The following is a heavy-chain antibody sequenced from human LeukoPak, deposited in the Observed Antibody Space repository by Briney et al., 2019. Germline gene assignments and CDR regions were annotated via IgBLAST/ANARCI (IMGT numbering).Heavy chain of an antibody. D-gene: IGHD6-13*01. V-gene: IGHV4-59*01. J-gene: IGHJ4*02. CDR2: IYDSGST. Sequence: NPSETLSLTCTVSGGSISTYYWSWIRQPPGKGLEWIGYIYDSGSTNDNPSLKSRVTISVDTSKNQFSLKLSSVTAADTAIYYCARYRAAVAVDYFDYWGQGTLVTVSS. CDR3: ARYRAAVAVDYFDY. CDR1: GGSISTYY.